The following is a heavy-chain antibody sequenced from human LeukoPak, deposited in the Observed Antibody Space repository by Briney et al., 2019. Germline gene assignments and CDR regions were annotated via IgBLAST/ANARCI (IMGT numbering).Heavy chain of an antibody. V-gene: IGHV1-8*02. D-gene: IGHD6-19*01. CDR2: MNPNSDNT. Sequence: ASVKVPCKASGGTFSSYAISWVRQATGQGLQWMGWMNPNSDNTAYAQKFQGRVSMTWNTSISTAYMELSSLRSEDTAVYYCARRGAGTHFDYWGQGTLVTVSS. J-gene: IGHJ4*02. CDR3: ARRGAGTHFDY. CDR1: GGTFSSYA.